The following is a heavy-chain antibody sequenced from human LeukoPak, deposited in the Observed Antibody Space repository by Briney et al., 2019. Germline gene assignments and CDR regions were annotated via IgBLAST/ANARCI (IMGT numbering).Heavy chain of an antibody. CDR2: ISGSGGST. V-gene: IGHV3-23*01. J-gene: IGHJ4*02. CDR3: VKSGYCSSTSCRPFDY. D-gene: IGHD2-2*03. Sequence: WGSLILSCAASGFTFSSYAMSWVRQAPGKGLEWVSAISGSGGSTYYADSVKGRFTISRDNSKNTLYLQMNSLRAEDTAVYYCVKSGYCSSTSCRPFDYWGQGTLVTVSS. CDR1: GFTFSSYA.